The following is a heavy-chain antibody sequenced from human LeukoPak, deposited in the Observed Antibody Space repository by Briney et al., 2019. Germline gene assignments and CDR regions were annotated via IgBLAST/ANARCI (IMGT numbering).Heavy chain of an antibody. Sequence: PGGSLRLSCAASGFTFSSYSMNWVRQAPGKGLEWVSSISSSSSYVYHADSVKGRFTISRDNAKNSLYLQMNSLRAEDTAVYYCARDVNGDAFDIWGQGTMVTVSS. CDR3: ARDVNGDAFDI. V-gene: IGHV3-21*01. J-gene: IGHJ3*02. CDR1: GFTFSSYS. CDR2: ISSSSSYV.